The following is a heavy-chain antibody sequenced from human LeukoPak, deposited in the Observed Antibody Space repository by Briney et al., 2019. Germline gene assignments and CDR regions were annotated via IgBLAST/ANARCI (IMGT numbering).Heavy chain of an antibody. CDR1: GFTFRNCA. D-gene: IGHD3-10*01. CDR3: AKHVSASLLYFDY. V-gene: IGHV3-23*01. CDR2: ISGTGYNT. J-gene: IGHJ4*02. Sequence: GGSLRLSCAASGFTFRNCAMSWVRQAPGKGLEWVSGISGTGYNTYYADSVKGRFTISRDNSKTTLYLQMNSLGAEDTAVYYCAKHVSASLLYFDYWGQRTLVTVSS.